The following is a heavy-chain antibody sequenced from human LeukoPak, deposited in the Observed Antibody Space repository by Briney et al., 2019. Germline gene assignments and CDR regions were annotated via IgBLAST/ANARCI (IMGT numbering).Heavy chain of an antibody. CDR1: GFTFSSYA. V-gene: IGHV3-23*01. CDR3: AKAPGDSSGYHFDY. Sequence: GGSLRLSRAASGFTFSSYAMSWVRQAPGKGLEWVSAISGSGGSTYYADSVKGRFTISRDNSKNTLYLQMNSLRAEDTAVYYCAKAPGDSSGYHFDYWGQGTLVTVSS. CDR2: ISGSGGST. J-gene: IGHJ4*02. D-gene: IGHD3-22*01.